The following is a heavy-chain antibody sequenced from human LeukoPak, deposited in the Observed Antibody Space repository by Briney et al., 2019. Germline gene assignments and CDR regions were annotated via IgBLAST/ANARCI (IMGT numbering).Heavy chain of an antibody. V-gene: IGHV3-74*01. Sequence: GGSLRLSCAASGFTFSSYWMHWVRQAPGKGLVWVSRINSDGSSTSYADSVKGRFTISRDNAKNTLYLQMNSLRAEDTAVYYCARGFPTTVTVDYWGQGTLVTVSS. CDR3: ARGFPTTVTVDY. CDR1: GFTFSSYW. CDR2: INSDGSST. D-gene: IGHD4-17*01. J-gene: IGHJ4*02.